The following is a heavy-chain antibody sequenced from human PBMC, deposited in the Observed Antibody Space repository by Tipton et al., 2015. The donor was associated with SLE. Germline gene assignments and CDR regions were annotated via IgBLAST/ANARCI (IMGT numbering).Heavy chain of an antibody. V-gene: IGHV3-9*01. J-gene: IGHJ4*02. CDR2: TSWNSGNI. D-gene: IGHD3-16*01. CDR1: GFTFDDYA. CDR3: ARGFTFEDYFDY. Sequence: SLRLSCAAPGFTFDDYAMHWVRQAPGKGLEWVSGTSWNSGNIGYADSVKGRFTISRDNAKNSLYLQMNSLRAEDTAMYYCARGFTFEDYFDYWGQGTLVTVSS.